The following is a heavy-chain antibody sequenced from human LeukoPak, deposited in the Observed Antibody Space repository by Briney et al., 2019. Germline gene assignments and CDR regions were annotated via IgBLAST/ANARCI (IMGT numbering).Heavy chain of an antibody. CDR2: IYTSGST. CDR1: GGSISSYY. V-gene: IGHV4-4*07. Sequence: SETLSLTCTVSGGSISSYYWSWIRQPAGKGLEWIGRIYTSGSTNYNPSLKSRVTMSVDTSKNQFSLKLSSVTAADTAVYYCARGSGPQTPDFSGYAYWGQGTLVTVSS. J-gene: IGHJ4*02. D-gene: IGHD5-12*01. CDR3: ARGSGPQTPDFSGYAY.